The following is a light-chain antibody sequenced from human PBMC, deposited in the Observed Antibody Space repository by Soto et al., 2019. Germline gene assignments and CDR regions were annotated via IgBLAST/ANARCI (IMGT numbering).Light chain of an antibody. CDR2: GAS. Sequence: ECVLRKSPGTLSLSPGERATLSCRASQNIGSRDLAWCQQRPGQAPRLLISGASSRATGIPDRFSGSGSGTDFTLTISRLEPEDFAVYYCQQYGSSPRTFGQGPKVDIK. CDR1: QNIGSRD. V-gene: IGKV3-20*01. J-gene: IGKJ1*01. CDR3: QQYGSSPRT.